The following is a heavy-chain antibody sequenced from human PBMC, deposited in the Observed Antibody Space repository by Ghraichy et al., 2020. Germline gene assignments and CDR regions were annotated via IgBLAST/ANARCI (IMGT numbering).Heavy chain of an antibody. J-gene: IGHJ6*02. Sequence: GESLNISCKGSGYTFTNYWIGWVRQMPGKGPELMGIIYIGDSDTKYSPSFQGQVTISADKSMNTAYLQWSSLKASDTATYYCARRNYYDYFMDVWGQGTTVTVSS. CDR2: IYIGDSDT. CDR3: ARRNYYDYFMDV. D-gene: IGHD3-22*01. CDR1: GYTFTNYW. V-gene: IGHV5-51*01.